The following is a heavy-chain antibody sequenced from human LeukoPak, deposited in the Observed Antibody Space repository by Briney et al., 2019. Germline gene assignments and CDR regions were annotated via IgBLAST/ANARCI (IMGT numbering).Heavy chain of an antibody. J-gene: IGHJ3*02. CDR1: GFTFSSYE. V-gene: IGHV3-48*03. CDR3: ARDNPLYSSGWSLFGAFDI. CDR2: ISGSGSTI. Sequence: GGSLRLSCAASGFTFSSYEMNWVRQAPGKGLEWVSYISGSGSTIYYADSVKGRFTISRDNAKNSLYLQMNSLRAEDTAVYYCARDNPLYSSGWSLFGAFDIWGQGTMVTVSS. D-gene: IGHD6-19*01.